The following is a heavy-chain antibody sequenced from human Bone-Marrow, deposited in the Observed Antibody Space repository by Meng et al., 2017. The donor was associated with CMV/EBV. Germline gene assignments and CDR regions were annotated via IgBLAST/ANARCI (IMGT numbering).Heavy chain of an antibody. V-gene: IGHV1-69*05. CDR2: INPVLGAA. Sequence: SVKVSCKASGYTFTSYGISWVRQAPGQGLEWMGWINPVLGAANYAQKFQGRITITTDESTSTAYMELSSLRSEDTAVYYCARGGTFYYGSGSYYLFDYWGQGTLVTVSS. D-gene: IGHD3-10*01. J-gene: IGHJ4*02. CDR3: ARGGTFYYGSGSYYLFDY. CDR1: GYTFTSYG.